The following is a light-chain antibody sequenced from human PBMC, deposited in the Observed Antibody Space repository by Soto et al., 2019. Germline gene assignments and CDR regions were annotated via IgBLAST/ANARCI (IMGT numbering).Light chain of an antibody. Sequence: EIVLTQSPATLSLSPGERATLSCRASQSVSSYLAWYQQKPGQAPRLLIYDASNRATGIPARFSGSGSGTDFTLTISSLEPEDFAVYYCLQHNTYPWTFGQGTKVEIK. CDR2: DAS. J-gene: IGKJ1*01. V-gene: IGKV3-11*01. CDR3: LQHNTYPWT. CDR1: QSVSSY.